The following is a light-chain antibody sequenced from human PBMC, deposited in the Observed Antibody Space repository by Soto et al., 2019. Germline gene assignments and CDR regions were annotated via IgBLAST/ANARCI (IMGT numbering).Light chain of an antibody. CDR1: QSVLYSPNNKNY. CDR3: HQYHSDPQT. CDR2: WAS. V-gene: IGKV4-1*01. J-gene: IGKJ1*01. Sequence: DIVMTQSPDSLAVSLGERATINCKSSQSVLYSPNNKNYLAWYQQKPGQPPRLLVYWASTQESGVPARFSGSGSGTDFTLTISSLQAEDAAVYYCHQYHSDPQTFGQGTKVEIK.